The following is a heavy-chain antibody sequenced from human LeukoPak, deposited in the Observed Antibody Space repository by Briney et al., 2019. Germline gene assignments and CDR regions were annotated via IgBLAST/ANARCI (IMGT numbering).Heavy chain of an antibody. CDR2: INHSGST. D-gene: IGHD6-19*01. V-gene: IGHV4-34*01. CDR3: ARAPGYSSGWYGARGTSRYFDY. J-gene: IGHJ4*02. CDR1: GGSFSGCY. Sequence: SETLSLTCAVYGGSFSGCYWSRIRQPPGKGLEWIGEINHSGSTNYNPSLKSRVTISVDTSKNQFSLKLSSVTAADTAVYYCARAPGYSSGWYGARGTSRYFDYWGQGTLVTVSS.